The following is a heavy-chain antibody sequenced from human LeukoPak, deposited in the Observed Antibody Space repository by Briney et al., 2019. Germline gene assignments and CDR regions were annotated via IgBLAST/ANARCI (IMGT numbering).Heavy chain of an antibody. V-gene: IGHV3-23*01. CDR2: ISGSGGST. D-gene: IGHD2-2*01. Sequence: GGSLRLSCAASGFTFSSYAMSWVRQAPGKGLEWVSAISGSGGSTYYADSVKGRFTISRDNSKNTLYLQMNSLRAEDTAVYYCAKLGDRYCSSTSCIKGLYFDYWGQGTLVTVSS. CDR1: GFTFSSYA. J-gene: IGHJ4*02. CDR3: AKLGDRYCSSTSCIKGLYFDY.